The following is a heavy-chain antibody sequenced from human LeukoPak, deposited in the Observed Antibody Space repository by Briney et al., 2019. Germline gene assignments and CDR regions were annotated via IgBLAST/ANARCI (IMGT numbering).Heavy chain of an antibody. D-gene: IGHD6-6*01. CDR2: ISGSGGST. CDR1: GFTFSSYA. Sequence: QSGGSLRLSCAASGFTFSSYAMSWVRQAPGKGLEWVSAISGSGGSTYYADSVKGRFTISRDNSKNTLYLQMNSLRAEDTAVYYCAKDQFVSSSSSESRGGEFVWGQGTLVTVSS. V-gene: IGHV3-23*01. J-gene: IGHJ4*02. CDR3: AKDQFVSSSSSESRGGEFV.